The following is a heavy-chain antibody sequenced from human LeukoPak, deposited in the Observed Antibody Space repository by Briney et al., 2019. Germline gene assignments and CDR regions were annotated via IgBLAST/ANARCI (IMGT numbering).Heavy chain of an antibody. CDR2: IHHRGTT. CDR1: GGSISTNTYY. J-gene: IGHJ4*02. D-gene: IGHD3-10*01. Sequence: SETLSLTCIVSGGSISTNTYYWGWIRLPPGKGLEWIGEIHHRGTTYYNPSLRSRVTISVDTSKNQFSLRLTSVTAADTAVYYCARVTYNGYQHFDYWGQGNLVTVS. V-gene: IGHV4-39*07. CDR3: ARVTYNGYQHFDY.